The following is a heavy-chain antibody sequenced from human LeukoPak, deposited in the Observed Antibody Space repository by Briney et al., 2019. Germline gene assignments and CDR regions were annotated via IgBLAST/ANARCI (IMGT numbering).Heavy chain of an antibody. J-gene: IGHJ3*02. V-gene: IGHV4-59*08. CDR3: ATFVRRDGYRGAFDI. D-gene: IGHD5-24*01. CDR1: GGSIISYY. Sequence: SETLSLPCTVSGGSIISYYWSWIRQPPGKGLEWIGYIYYSGSTNYNPSLKSRVTISVDTSKNQFSLKLSSVTAADTAVYYCATFVRRDGYRGAFDIWGQGTMVTVSS. CDR2: IYYSGST.